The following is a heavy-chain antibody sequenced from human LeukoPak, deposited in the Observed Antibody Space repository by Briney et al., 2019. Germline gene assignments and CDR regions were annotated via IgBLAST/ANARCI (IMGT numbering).Heavy chain of an antibody. CDR1: GFTFDDYA. CDR3: AKDGVVVVPAAIGYYYYYYMDV. V-gene: IGHV3-43D*04. D-gene: IGHD2-2*02. Sequence: GGSLRLSCAASGFTFDDYAMHWVRQAPGKCLEWVSLISWDGGSTYYADSVKGRFTISRDNSKNSLYLQMNSLRAEDTALYYSAKDGVVVVPAAIGYYYYYYMDVWGKGTTVTVSS. J-gene: IGHJ6*03. CDR2: ISWDGGST.